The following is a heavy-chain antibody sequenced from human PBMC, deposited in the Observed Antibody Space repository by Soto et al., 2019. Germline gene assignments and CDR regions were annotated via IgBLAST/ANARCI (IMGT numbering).Heavy chain of an antibody. J-gene: IGHJ4*02. CDR2: INQDGSEK. CDR1: GFTFSTSW. V-gene: IGHV3-7*01. D-gene: IGHD3-3*01. CDR3: ARDVADF. Sequence: GGSLRLSCLDSGFTFSTSWMTWVRQVPGKGLEWVANINQDGSEKYYVDSVKGRFTISRDNTKNSLYLQMNSLRAEDTAVYYCARDVADFRGQGPLVTVSS.